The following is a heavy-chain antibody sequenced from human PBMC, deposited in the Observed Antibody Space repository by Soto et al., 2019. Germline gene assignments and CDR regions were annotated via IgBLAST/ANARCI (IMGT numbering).Heavy chain of an antibody. J-gene: IGHJ4*02. CDR2: IYYSGST. D-gene: IGHD1-26*01. CDR1: GGSISSYY. Sequence: QVQLQESGPGLVKPSETLSLTCTVSGGSISSYYWSWIRQPPGKGLEWIGYIYYSGSTNYNPSLKSRVTISADTSKNQSSPKLSSVTAADTAVYYCARVSGRPLGPTKWGQGTLVTVSS. V-gene: IGHV4-59*01. CDR3: ARVSGRPLGPTK.